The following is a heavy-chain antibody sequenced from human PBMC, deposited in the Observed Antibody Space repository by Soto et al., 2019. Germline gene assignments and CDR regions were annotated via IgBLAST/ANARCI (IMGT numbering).Heavy chain of an antibody. D-gene: IGHD1-26*01. V-gene: IGHV4-61*01. CDR2: IYYSGST. Sequence: SSETLSLTCTVAGGSVSSGIYYLSGIRQPPGKGLEWIGYIYYSGSTNYNPSLKSRVTISVDTSKNQFSLKLSSVTAADTAVYYCVGATFSFDYWGQGTLVTVSS. CDR3: VGATFSFDY. J-gene: IGHJ4*02. CDR1: GGSVSSGIYY.